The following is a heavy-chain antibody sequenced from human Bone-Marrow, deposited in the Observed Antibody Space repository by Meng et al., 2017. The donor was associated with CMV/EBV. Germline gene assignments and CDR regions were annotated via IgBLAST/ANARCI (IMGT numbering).Heavy chain of an antibody. CDR1: GYTFTGYY. J-gene: IGHJ1*01. D-gene: IGHD3-10*01. CDR2: INPNGGAT. V-gene: IGHV1-2*02. CDR3: AGDIYYCGWLLGF. Sequence: ASVKVSCKASGYTFTGYYIHWVRQDPGQGLEYIGWINPNGGATSYTQKFQGRVTMTRDTSISTAYMELSRLTSEDTAKYYCAGDIYYCGWLLGFWGQGTLVTVSS.